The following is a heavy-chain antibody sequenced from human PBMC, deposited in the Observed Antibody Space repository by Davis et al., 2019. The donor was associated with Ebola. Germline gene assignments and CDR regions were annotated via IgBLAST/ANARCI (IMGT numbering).Heavy chain of an antibody. J-gene: IGHJ4*02. CDR1: GGAVSSGTFY. CDR3: ARLSHP. V-gene: IGHV4-39*01. Sequence: SETLSLTCSVSGGAVSSGTFYWSWTRQPPGKGLEWIGSIYNDGSTYYTPSLESRLTMSVDTSKNQFSLQLSSVTAADTAVYYCARLSHPWGQGTLVTVSS. CDR2: IYNDGST.